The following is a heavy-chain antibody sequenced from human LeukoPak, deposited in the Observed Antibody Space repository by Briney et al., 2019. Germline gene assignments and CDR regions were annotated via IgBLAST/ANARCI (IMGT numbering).Heavy chain of an antibody. CDR2: IYYSGST. J-gene: IGHJ4*02. CDR3: ATFIVGATPF. V-gene: IGHV4-39*01. CDR1: GGSISSSSYY. D-gene: IGHD1-26*01. Sequence: SETLSLTCTVSGGSISSSSYYWGWIRQPPGKGLEWIGSIYYSGSTYYNPSLKSRVTISVDTSKNQFSLKLSSVTAADTAVCYCATFIVGATPFWGQGTLVTVSS.